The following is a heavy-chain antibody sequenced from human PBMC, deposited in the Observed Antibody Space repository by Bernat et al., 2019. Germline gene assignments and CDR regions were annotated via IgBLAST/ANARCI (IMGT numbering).Heavy chain of an antibody. J-gene: IGHJ4*02. CDR3: ARDSGGWVYFDY. CDR1: GFTFSSYE. D-gene: IGHD6-19*01. V-gene: IGHV3-48*03. Sequence: EVQLVESGGGLVQPGGSLRLSCAASGFTFSSYEMNWVRQAPGKGLEWVSYISSSGSTIYYADSVKGRFTISRDNAKNSLYLQMNSLRAEDTAVYHCARDSGGWVYFDYWGQGTLVTVSS. CDR2: ISSSGSTI.